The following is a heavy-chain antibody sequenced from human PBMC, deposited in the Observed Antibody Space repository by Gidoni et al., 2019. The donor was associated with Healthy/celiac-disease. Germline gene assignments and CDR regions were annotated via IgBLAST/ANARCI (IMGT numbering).Heavy chain of an antibody. V-gene: IGHV4-34*01. CDR1: GGSFSGYY. CDR2: INHSGST. CDR3: ARDRRLDY. Sequence: QVQLQQWGAGLLKPSETLSLTCAVYGGSFSGYYWSWIRQPPGKGLEWIGEINHSGSTNYNPSLKSRVTISVDTSKNQFSLKLSSVTAADTALYDCARDRRLDYWGQGTLVTVSS. J-gene: IGHJ4*02.